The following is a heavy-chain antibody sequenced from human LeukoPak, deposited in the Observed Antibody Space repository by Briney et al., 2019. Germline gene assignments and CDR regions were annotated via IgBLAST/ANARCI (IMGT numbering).Heavy chain of an antibody. V-gene: IGHV3-74*01. CDR1: GFTFSSYW. D-gene: IGHD6-6*01. J-gene: IGHJ6*03. CDR3: AREKMYSSSPYYYYMDV. CDR2: INSDGSST. Sequence: GGSLRLSCAASGFTFSSYWMHWVRQAPGKGLVWVSRINSDGSSTSYADSVKGRFTISRDNAKNTLYLQTNSLRAEDTAVYYCAREKMYSSSPYYYYMDVWGKGTTVTVSS.